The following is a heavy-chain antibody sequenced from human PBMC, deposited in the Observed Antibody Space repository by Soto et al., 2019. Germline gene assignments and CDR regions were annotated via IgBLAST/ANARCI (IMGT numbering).Heavy chain of an antibody. V-gene: IGHV3-23*01. D-gene: IGHD4-17*01. CDR3: APTRYDYGDDAVGY. CDR2: ISGSSSTT. CDR1: GFTFNKYA. Sequence: EVQLLEYGGGLVQRGESLRLSCVASGFTFNKYAMTWVRQAPGKGLEWVSSISGSSSTTYYADSVKGRFTISRDNSKNTVYLHMNTLGTEDTAVYYCAPTRYDYGDDAVGYWGQGTLVTVSS. J-gene: IGHJ4*01.